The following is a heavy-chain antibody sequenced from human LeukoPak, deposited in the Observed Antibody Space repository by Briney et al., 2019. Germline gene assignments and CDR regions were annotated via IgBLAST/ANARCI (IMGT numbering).Heavy chain of an antibody. Sequence: SETLSLTCTVSGDSISSYYWSWIRQPPGKGLERIGYIYYSGSTNYNPSLKSRVTISVDTSKNQFSLKLSSVTAADTAVYYCARTIFGVVDYWGLGTLVTVSS. J-gene: IGHJ4*02. CDR1: GDSISSYY. V-gene: IGHV4-59*01. CDR2: IYYSGST. D-gene: IGHD3-3*01. CDR3: ARTIFGVVDY.